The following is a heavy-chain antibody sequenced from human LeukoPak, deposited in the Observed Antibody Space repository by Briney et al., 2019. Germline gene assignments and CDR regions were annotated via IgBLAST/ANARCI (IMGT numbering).Heavy chain of an antibody. CDR2: IKSKTDGGTT. V-gene: IGHV3-15*01. Sequence: GGSLRLSCAASGFNFKNYWMHWVRQAPGKGLEWVGRIKSKTDGGTTDYAAPVKGRFTISRDDSKNTLYLQMNSLKTEDTAVYYCTTDPFYDRDYWGQGTLVTVSS. J-gene: IGHJ4*02. CDR1: GFNFKNYW. D-gene: IGHD2/OR15-2a*01. CDR3: TTDPFYDRDY.